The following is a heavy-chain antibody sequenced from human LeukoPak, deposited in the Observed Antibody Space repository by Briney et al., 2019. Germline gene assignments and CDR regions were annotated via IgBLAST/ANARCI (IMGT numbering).Heavy chain of an antibody. CDR2: INPDSGFA. CDR3: APTREAYGADWTA. J-gene: IGHJ5*02. V-gene: IGHV1-2*02. CDR1: GYKFTDDY. Sequence: ASVKVSCKASGYKFTDDYMQWVRQAPGLGLEWMGWINPDSGFANYAQKFQGGITITRDTSISTVYLELSRLKSDDTAVYYCAPTREAYGADWTAWGQGTLVTVSS. D-gene: IGHD1-1*01.